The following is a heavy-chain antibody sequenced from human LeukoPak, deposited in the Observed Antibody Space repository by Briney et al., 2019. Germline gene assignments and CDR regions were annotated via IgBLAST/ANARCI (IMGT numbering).Heavy chain of an antibody. J-gene: IGHJ4*02. CDR2: IYYSGST. CDR3: ASTSSSWPNFDY. D-gene: IGHD6-13*01. CDR1: GGSISSYY. V-gene: IGHV4-59*08. Sequence: SPSETLSLTCTVSGGSISSYYWSWIRQPPGKGLEWIGYIYYSGSTNYNPSLKSRVIISVDTSKNQFSLKLSSVTAADTAVYYCASTSSSWPNFDYWGQGTLVTVSS.